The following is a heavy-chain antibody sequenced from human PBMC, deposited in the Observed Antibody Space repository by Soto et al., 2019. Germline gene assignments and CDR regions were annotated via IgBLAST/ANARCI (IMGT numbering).Heavy chain of an antibody. CDR2: ISAYNGNT. CDR3: ALAHCSSTSCPGRPWDY. J-gene: IGHJ4*02. CDR1: GYTFTSYG. Sequence: ASVKVSCKASGYTFTSYGISWVRQAPGQGLEWMGWISAYNGNTNYAQKLQGRVTMTTDTSTSTASMELRSLRSDDTAVYYCALAHCSSTSCPGRPWDYWGQGTLVTVSS. D-gene: IGHD2-2*01. V-gene: IGHV1-18*01.